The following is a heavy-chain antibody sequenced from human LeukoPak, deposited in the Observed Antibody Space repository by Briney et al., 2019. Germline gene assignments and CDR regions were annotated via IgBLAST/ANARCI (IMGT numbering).Heavy chain of an antibody. J-gene: IGHJ4*02. CDR3: ARDRIAVAATETSFDY. Sequence: PGGSLRLSCAASGFTFSSHGMNWVCQAPGKGLERVSGISPNGVITYYADSVKGRFTISRDNAKNSLYLEMNSLRAEDTAVYYCARDRIAVAATETSFDYWGQGTLVTVSS. CDR1: GFTFSSHG. D-gene: IGHD6-19*01. V-gene: IGHV3-48*04. CDR2: ISPNGVIT.